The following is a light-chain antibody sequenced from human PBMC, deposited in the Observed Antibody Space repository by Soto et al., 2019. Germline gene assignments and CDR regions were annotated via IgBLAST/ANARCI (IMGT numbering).Light chain of an antibody. CDR1: SSDVGGYNY. J-gene: IGLJ1*01. CDR3: SSYTSSITRV. V-gene: IGLV2-14*01. Sequence: QSALTQPASVSGSPGQSITFSCTGTSSDVGGYNYVSWYQHHPGKAPKLMIYEVSNRPSGVSNRFSGSKSGNTASLTISGLQAEDEADYYCSSYTSSITRVFGTGTKVTVL. CDR2: EVS.